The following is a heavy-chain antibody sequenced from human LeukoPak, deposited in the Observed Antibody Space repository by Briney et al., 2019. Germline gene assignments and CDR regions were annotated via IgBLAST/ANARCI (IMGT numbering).Heavy chain of an antibody. D-gene: IGHD6-19*01. CDR3: ARDGYTSGWPLYYGMDV. CDR1: GYAFTDYY. CDR2: INPHSGGI. J-gene: IGHJ6*02. V-gene: IGHV1-2*02. Sequence: ASVKVSCKASGYAFTDYYMHWVRQTPGQGLEWMGWINPHSGGIEYAQKFQGRVTMTRDTSITTAYMDLSRLRSDDTAVYYCARDGYTSGWPLYYGMDVWGQGTTVIVSS.